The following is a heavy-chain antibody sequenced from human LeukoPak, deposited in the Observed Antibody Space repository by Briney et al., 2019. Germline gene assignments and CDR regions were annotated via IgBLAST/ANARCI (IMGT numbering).Heavy chain of an antibody. CDR1: GFTFSSXX. V-gene: IGHV3-30*02. CDR3: ATYGSSWYYFDY. J-gene: IGHJ4*02. Sequence: GFTFSSXXXXXXXQXPGKXXXXVAFIRYDGSNKYYADSVKGRFTIPRDNSENTLYLQMNSLRTEDTAVYYCATYGSSWYYFDYWGQGTLVTVSS. CDR2: IRYDGSNK. D-gene: IGHD6-13*01.